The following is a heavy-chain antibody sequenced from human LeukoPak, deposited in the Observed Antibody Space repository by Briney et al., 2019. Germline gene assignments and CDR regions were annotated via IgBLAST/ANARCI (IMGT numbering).Heavy chain of an antibody. D-gene: IGHD1-1*01. V-gene: IGHV4-39*01. CDR3: ARQSKATGTTFDY. CDR2: IYYSGST. J-gene: IGHJ4*02. CDR1: GGSISSSSYY. Sequence: SSGTLSLTCSVSGGSISSSSYYWGWIRQPPGKGLEWIGSIYYSGSTYYNPSLKSRVTISVDTSKNQFSLKLSSVTAADTAVYYCARQSKATGTTFDYWGQGTLVTVSS.